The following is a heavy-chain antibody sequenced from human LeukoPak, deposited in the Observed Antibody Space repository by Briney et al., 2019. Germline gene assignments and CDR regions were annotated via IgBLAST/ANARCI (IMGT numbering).Heavy chain of an antibody. Sequence: SETLSLTCAVSGGSISSSSYYWGWIRQPPGKGLEWIASIYYSGSTYYNPSLKSRVTISVDTSKNQFSLKLSSVTAADTAVYYCVRHPGAFEIWGQGTMVTVSS. J-gene: IGHJ3*02. CDR2: IYYSGST. V-gene: IGHV4-39*01. CDR3: VRHPGAFEI. CDR1: GGSISSSSYY.